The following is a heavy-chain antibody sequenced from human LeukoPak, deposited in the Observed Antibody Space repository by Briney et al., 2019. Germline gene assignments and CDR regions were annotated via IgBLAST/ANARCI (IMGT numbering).Heavy chain of an antibody. CDR1: GFTFSSYG. J-gene: IGHJ4*02. V-gene: IGHV3-30*02. CDR3: AKGRAIGVVPAAIGY. CDR2: IRYDGSNK. Sequence: PGRSLRLSWAASGFTFSSYGMHWVRQAPGKGLEWVAFIRYDGSNKYYAASVKGRFTISRDNSKNTLYLQMNSLRAEGTAVYYCAKGRAIGVVPAAIGYGGQGSLVTVPS. D-gene: IGHD2-2*02.